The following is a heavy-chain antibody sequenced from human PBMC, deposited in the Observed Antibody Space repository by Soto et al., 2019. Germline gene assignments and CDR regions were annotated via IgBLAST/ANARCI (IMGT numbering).Heavy chain of an antibody. J-gene: IGHJ4*02. CDR2: ISSDGGNT. D-gene: IGHD5-18*01. V-gene: IGHV3-23*01. CDR3: VRGRGDTAWAYFDY. Sequence: EVQVLESGGGSLQPGGSLRLSCAASGFTFSSYAMSWVRQAPGKGLEWVSSISSDGGNTYYADSVKGRFAISRDNSKNTLYLQMNSLRAEDTALYYCVRGRGDTAWAYFDYWGQGTLVTVSS. CDR1: GFTFSSYA.